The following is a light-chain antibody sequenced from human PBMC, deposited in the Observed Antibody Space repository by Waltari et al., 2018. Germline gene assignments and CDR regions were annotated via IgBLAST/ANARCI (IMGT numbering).Light chain of an antibody. V-gene: IGKV2-28*01. CDR3: MQSLQALWT. CDR1: QSLLHRNGNNY. CDR2: LGS. J-gene: IGKJ1*01. Sequence: DIVVTQSPLSLPVTPGEPASISCRSSQSLLHRNGNNYLYWYLQRPGQSPQLLFYLGSNRASVVPDRFIGSGSGTDFTLRIIRVEAEDVGVYYCMQSLQALWTFGPGTKLEI.